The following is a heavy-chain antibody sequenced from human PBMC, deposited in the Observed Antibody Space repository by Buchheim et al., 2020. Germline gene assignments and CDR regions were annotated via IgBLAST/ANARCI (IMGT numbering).Heavy chain of an antibody. J-gene: IGHJ6*02. D-gene: IGHD2-2*03. Sequence: QVQLVQSGAEVKKPGASVKVSCKASGYTFTSYYMHWVLQAPGQGLEWMGIINPSGGSTSYAQKFQGRVTMTRDTSTSTVYMELSSLRSEDTAVYYCARVSGYCSSTSCYSGHYYYYYGMDVWGQGTT. CDR3: ARVSGYCSSTSCYSGHYYYYYGMDV. V-gene: IGHV1-46*01. CDR2: INPSGGST. CDR1: GYTFTSYY.